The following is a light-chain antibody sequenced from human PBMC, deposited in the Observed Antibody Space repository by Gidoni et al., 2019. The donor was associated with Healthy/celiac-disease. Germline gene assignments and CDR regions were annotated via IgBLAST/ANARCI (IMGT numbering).Light chain of an antibody. CDR3: NSRDSSGVV. V-gene: IGLV3-19*01. CDR1: SFRRYY. J-gene: IGLJ2*01. Sequence: SSELTQDTAVSVSLGQTVRITCQGDSFRRYYARWYQQKPGQAPVLVIYGKSNRPSGIPDRFSGSSSGNTASLTITGAQAVDEADYYCNSRDSSGVVFGGGTKLTVL. CDR2: GKS.